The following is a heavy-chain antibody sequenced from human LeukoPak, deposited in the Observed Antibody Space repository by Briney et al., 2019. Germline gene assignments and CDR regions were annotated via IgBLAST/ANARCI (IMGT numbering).Heavy chain of an antibody. J-gene: IGHJ4*02. D-gene: IGHD5-12*01. V-gene: IGHV3-33*01. CDR3: ARDPPWGGYSGSFDY. CDR1: GFTFSSYG. CDR2: IWYDGSNK. Sequence: PGGSLRLSCAASGFTFSSYGMHWVRQAPGKGQEWVAVIWYDGSNKYYADSVKGRFTISRDNSKNTLYLQMNSLRAEDTAVYYCARDPPWGGYSGSFDYWGQGTLVTVSS.